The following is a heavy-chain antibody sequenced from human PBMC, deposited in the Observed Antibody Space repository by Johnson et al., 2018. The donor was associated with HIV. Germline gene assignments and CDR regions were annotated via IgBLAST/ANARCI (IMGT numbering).Heavy chain of an antibody. V-gene: IGHV3-30*02. Sequence: QVQLVESGGGVVQPGGSLRLSCAASGFNFSNYGIHWVRQAPGKGLEWVAFIRYDGSEKYYVDSVKGRFTISRDNAKNSLYLQMNSLRPEDTAFYYCARGGLGYQNIHDPFDIWGQGTMVTVSS. CDR1: GFNFSNYG. CDR3: ARGGLGYQNIHDPFDI. J-gene: IGHJ3*02. D-gene: IGHD3-16*02. CDR2: IRYDGSEK.